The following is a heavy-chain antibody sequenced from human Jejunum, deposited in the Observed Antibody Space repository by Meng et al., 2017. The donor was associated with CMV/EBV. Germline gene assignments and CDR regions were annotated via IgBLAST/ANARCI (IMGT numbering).Heavy chain of an antibody. CDR2: INPSSGST. CDR1: YF. CDR3: SRGPYYYESSGYYGGQSNWFDP. Sequence: YFIHWVRQAPGQGLEWMGIINPSSGSTTYARKFQGRVTMTRDPSTSTFYMELSSLTSEDTAVYFCSRGPYYYESSGYYGGQSNWFDPWGQGTLVTVSS. V-gene: IGHV1-46*01. D-gene: IGHD3-22*01. J-gene: IGHJ5*02.